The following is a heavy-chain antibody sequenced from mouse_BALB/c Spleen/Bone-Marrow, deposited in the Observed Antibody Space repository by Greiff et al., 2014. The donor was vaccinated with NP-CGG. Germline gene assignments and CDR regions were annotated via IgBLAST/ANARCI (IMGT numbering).Heavy chain of an antibody. Sequence: VQLQQSGGGLVKPGGSLKLSCAASGFTFSDYYMYWVRQTPEKRLEWVATISDGSTYTYYPDSVKGRFTIPRDNAKNNLYLQMSSLKSEDTALYYCARDRGVQGYAMDYWGQGTSVTVSS. D-gene: IGHD1-1*02. V-gene: IGHV5-4*02. CDR1: GFTFSDYY. CDR2: ISDGSTYT. CDR3: ARDRGVQGYAMDY. J-gene: IGHJ4*01.